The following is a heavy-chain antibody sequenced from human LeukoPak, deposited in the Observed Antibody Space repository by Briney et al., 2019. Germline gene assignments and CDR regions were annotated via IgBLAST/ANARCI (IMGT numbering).Heavy chain of an antibody. J-gene: IGHJ4*02. CDR3: ARDGVQSSSWSQGWGYFAY. CDR1: GGTFSNYA. CDR2: IIPIVGIA. D-gene: IGHD6-13*01. Sequence: ASVKVSCKASGGTFSNYAIHWVRQAPGQGLEWMGRIIPIVGIANYAQKFQGRVTITADKSTSTAYMELNSLRSEDTAVYYCARDGVQSSSWSQGWGYFAYWGQGTLVTVSS. V-gene: IGHV1-69*04.